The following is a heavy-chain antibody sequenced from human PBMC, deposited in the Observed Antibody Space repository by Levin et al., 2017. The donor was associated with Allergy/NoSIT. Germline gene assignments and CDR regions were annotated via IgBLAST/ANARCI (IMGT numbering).Heavy chain of an antibody. CDR3: ARQLGNFWSGYNYFDY. V-gene: IGHV3-48*03. CDR1: GFTFSRYE. J-gene: IGHJ4*02. D-gene: IGHD3-3*01. Sequence: GSLRLSCAASGFTFSRYEMNWVRRAPGKGLEWVSYISSTGSTIYSADSVKGRFTISRDNAKNSLYLHMNSLRAEDTAVYYCARQLGNFWSGYNYFDYWGQGTLVTVSS. CDR2: ISSTGSTI.